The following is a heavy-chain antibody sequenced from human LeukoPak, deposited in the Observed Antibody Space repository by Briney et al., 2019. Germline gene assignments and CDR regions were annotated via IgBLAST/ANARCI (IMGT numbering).Heavy chain of an antibody. Sequence: PGGSLRLSCAASRFTFSNYWMSWVRQAPGKGLEWVANIKQDGSEKNYVGSVKGRFTISRDNAKNSLYLQMNSLRVEDTAVYYCAREEWESGGWDVWGQGTTVTVSS. J-gene: IGHJ6*02. CDR3: AREEWESGGWDV. V-gene: IGHV3-7*04. CDR2: IKQDGSEK. CDR1: RFTFSNYW. D-gene: IGHD1-1*01.